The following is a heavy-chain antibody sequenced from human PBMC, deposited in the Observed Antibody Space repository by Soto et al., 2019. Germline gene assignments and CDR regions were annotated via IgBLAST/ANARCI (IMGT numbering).Heavy chain of an antibody. V-gene: IGHV1-2*02. D-gene: IGHD2-15*01. CDR1: GYTFTGYY. CDR3: ARGGLGIFRYYYYGMDV. CDR2: INPNSGGT. J-gene: IGHJ6*02. Sequence: ASVKVSCKASGYTFTGYYMHWVRQAPGQGLEWMGWINPNSGGTNYAQKFQGRVTMTRDTSISTAYMELSRLRSDDTAVYYCARGGLGIFRYYYYGMDVWGQGTTVTVSS.